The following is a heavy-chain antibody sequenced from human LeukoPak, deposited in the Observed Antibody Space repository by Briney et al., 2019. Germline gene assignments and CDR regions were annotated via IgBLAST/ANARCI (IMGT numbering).Heavy chain of an antibody. CDR3: ARDFSYYYDSSGYIGDY. Sequence: GGSLRLSCAASGFTFSSYSTNWVRQAPGKGLEWVSSISSSSSYIYYADSVKGRFTISRDNAKNSLYLQMNSLRAEDTAVYYCARDFSYYYDSSGYIGDYWGQGTLVTVSS. D-gene: IGHD3-22*01. J-gene: IGHJ4*02. CDR1: GFTFSSYS. CDR2: ISSSSSYI. V-gene: IGHV3-21*01.